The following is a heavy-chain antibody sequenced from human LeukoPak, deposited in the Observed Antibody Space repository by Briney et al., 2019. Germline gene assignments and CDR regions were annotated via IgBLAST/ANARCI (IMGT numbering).Heavy chain of an antibody. CDR2: IYYSGST. Sequence: PSETLSLTFTGSGVSISSYYWGWVRQPPGKGLEWIGSIYYSGSTYYNPSLKSRVTISVDTSKNQFSLKLSSVTAADTAVYYCARDGYSYGEAFDYWGQGTLVTVSS. J-gene: IGHJ4*02. D-gene: IGHD5-18*01. V-gene: IGHV4-39*07. CDR1: GVSISSYY. CDR3: ARDGYSYGEAFDY.